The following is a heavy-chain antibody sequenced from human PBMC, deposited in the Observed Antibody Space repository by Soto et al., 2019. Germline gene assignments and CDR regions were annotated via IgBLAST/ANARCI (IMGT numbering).Heavy chain of an antibody. J-gene: IGHJ4*02. Sequence: ASVKVCCKASGYTFTSYAMHWVRLAPGQRLEWMGWINAGNGNTKYSQKFQGRVTITRDTSASTAYMELSSLRSEDTAVYYCARSVSCTNGVCHSIFSYWGQGTLVTVSS. D-gene: IGHD2-8*01. V-gene: IGHV1-3*01. CDR2: INAGNGNT. CDR3: ARSVSCTNGVCHSIFSY. CDR1: GYTFTSYA.